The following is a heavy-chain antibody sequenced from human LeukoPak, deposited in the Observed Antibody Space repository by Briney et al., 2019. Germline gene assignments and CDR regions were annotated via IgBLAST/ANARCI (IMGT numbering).Heavy chain of an antibody. V-gene: IGHV4-34*01. CDR2: INHSGST. D-gene: IGHD6-19*01. CDR1: GGSFSGYY. Sequence: PSQTLSLTCAVYGGSFSGYYWSWIRQPPGKGLEWIGEINHSGSTNYNPSLKSRVTISVDTSKNQFSLKLSSVTAADTAVYYCARGKGQWLPFRYWGQGTLVTVSS. CDR3: ARGKGQWLPFRY. J-gene: IGHJ4*02.